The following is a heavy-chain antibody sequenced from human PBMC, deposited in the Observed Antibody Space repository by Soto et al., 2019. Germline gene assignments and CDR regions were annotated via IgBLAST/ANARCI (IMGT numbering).Heavy chain of an antibody. D-gene: IGHD6-13*01. CDR1: GYTFTSYA. Sequence: ASVKVSCKASGYTFTSYAMHWVRQAPGQRLEWMGWINAGNGNTKYSQKFQGRVTITRDTSASTAYMELSSLRSEDTAVYYCAVSSSWYVHYYYMDVWGKGTTVTVSS. J-gene: IGHJ6*03. V-gene: IGHV1-3*01. CDR3: AVSSSWYVHYYYMDV. CDR2: INAGNGNT.